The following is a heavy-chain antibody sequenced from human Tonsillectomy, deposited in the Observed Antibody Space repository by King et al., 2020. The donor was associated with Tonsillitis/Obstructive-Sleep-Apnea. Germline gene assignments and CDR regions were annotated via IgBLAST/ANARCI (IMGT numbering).Heavy chain of an antibody. V-gene: IGHV4-61*01. CDR2: IYYSGST. J-gene: IGHJ4*02. CDR1: GGSVSSGSYY. CDR3: TRGRGNTIFGVVIVY. D-gene: IGHD3-3*01. Sequence: QLQESGPGLVEPSETLSLTCTVSGGSVSSGSYYWSWIRQPPGKGLEWIGYIYYSGSTNYNPSLKSRVTISVDTSKNQFSLKLSSVTAADTAVYYCTRGRGNTIFGVVIVYWGQGTLVTVSS.